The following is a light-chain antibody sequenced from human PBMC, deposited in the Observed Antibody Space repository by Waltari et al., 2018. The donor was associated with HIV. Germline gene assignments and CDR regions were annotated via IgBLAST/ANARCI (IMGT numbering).Light chain of an antibody. V-gene: IGKV1-33*01. CDR3: QHYDNLGLT. J-gene: IGKJ4*01. CDR1: QDITNN. CDR2: DAS. Sequence: DIQLTQSPSSLSASVGDRVTITCQASQDITNNLNWYQQKPGKAPRFLIYDASNLVTGVPSRFSGSASGTDFTVTISILQPEDVATYYCQHYDNLGLTFGGGTKVDLK.